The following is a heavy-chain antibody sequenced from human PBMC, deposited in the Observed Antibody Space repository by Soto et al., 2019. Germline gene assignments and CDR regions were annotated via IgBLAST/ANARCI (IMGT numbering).Heavy chain of an antibody. J-gene: IGHJ6*02. D-gene: IGHD3-22*01. Sequence: ASVKVSCKASGYTFTSYGISWVRQAPGQGLEWMGWISGYNGNTNYAQKLQGRVTMTTDTSTTTAYMELRSLRSDDTAVYYCATANRITMILRGPYGMDVWGQGTTVTVSS. V-gene: IGHV1-18*04. CDR1: GYTFTSYG. CDR3: ATANRITMILRGPYGMDV. CDR2: ISGYNGNT.